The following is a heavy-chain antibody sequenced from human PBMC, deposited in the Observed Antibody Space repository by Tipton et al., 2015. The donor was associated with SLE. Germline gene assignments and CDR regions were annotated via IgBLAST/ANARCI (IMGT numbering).Heavy chain of an antibody. CDR2: IYHSGST. V-gene: IGHV4-38-2*02. CDR1: GYSIRSGYY. Sequence: TLSLTCTVSGYSIRSGYYWGWIRQPPGKGLEWIGSIYHSGSTYYNPSLKSRVTISVDTSKNQFSLKLSSVTAADTAVYYCARSGHIVVVVRGYFDVWGRGSLVTVSS. CDR3: ARSGHIVVVVRGYFDV. D-gene: IGHD2-21*01. J-gene: IGHJ2*01.